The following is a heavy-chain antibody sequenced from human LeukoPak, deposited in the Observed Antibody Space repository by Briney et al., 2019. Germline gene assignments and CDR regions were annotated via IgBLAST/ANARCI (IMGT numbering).Heavy chain of an antibody. CDR1: GGTFSRYA. CDR3: ARCHYGSGSYFAPFDY. D-gene: IGHD3-10*01. V-gene: IGHV1-69*06. CDR2: IIPIFDTA. J-gene: IGHJ4*02. Sequence: SVKVSRKASGGTFSRYAINWVRQAPRQGLECVGGIIPIFDTAHYAQKFQGRVTITADKSTTTAHMELNSLRSEDTAVYYCARCHYGSGSYFAPFDYWGQGALVTVSS.